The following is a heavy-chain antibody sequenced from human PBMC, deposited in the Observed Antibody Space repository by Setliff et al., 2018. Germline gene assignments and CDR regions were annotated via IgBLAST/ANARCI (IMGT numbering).Heavy chain of an antibody. CDR3: ARDIHYYGSGTSSGHYYYMDV. D-gene: IGHD3-10*01. CDR1: GFTFSCYS. Sequence: GGSLRLSCAVSGFTFSCYSMNWDRQAPGKGLEWVSSISSSSSYIYYTDSVKGRFTISRDNAENSLYLQMNSLRAEDTAVYYCARDIHYYGSGTSSGHYYYMDVWGKGTTVTVSS. J-gene: IGHJ6*03. CDR2: ISSSSSYI. V-gene: IGHV3-21*01.